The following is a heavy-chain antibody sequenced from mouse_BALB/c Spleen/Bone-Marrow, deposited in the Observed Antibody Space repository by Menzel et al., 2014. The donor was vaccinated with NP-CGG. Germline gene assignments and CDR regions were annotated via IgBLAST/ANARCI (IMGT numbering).Heavy chain of an antibody. CDR2: INPSTGYT. CDR3: ATLYYGNSYYYAMDY. J-gene: IGHJ4*01. V-gene: IGHV1-7*01. CDR1: GYTFTSYW. Sequence: VQLVESGAELAKPGASVKMSCKASGYTFTSYWMHWVKQRPGQGLEWIGYINPSTGYTEYNQKFKDKATLTADKSSSTAYMQLSSLTSEDSAVYYCATLYYGNSYYYAMDYWGQGTSVTVSS. D-gene: IGHD2-1*01.